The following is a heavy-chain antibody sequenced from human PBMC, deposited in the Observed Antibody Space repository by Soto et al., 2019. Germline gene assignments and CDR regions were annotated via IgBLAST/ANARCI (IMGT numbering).Heavy chain of an antibody. J-gene: IGHJ4*02. Sequence: EVQLVESGGGLVQPGGSLRLSCAASGFSLSSIGMNRVRQAPGKGLEWVGNINQDGSEIYYVDTVKGQFTISRDNAKNSLYLQMISLRVEDTAVYYCVRAVASAGSYWGQGTLVTVSS. V-gene: IGHV3-7*01. CDR3: VRAVASAGSY. D-gene: IGHD3-10*01. CDR1: GFSLSSIG. CDR2: INQDGSEI.